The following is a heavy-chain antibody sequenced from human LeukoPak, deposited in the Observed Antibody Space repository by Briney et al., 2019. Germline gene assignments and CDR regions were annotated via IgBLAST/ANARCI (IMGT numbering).Heavy chain of an antibody. CDR2: INPNSGGT. CDR3: ARGSARGGASDY. V-gene: IGHV1-2*02. J-gene: IGHJ4*02. CDR1: GYTFTGYY. D-gene: IGHD1-26*01. Sequence: SVTVSCKASGYTFTGYYMHWVRQAPGQGLEWMGWINPNSGGTNYAQKFQGRVTMTRDTSISTAYMELSRLRSDDTAVYYCARGSARGGASDYWGQGTLVTVSS.